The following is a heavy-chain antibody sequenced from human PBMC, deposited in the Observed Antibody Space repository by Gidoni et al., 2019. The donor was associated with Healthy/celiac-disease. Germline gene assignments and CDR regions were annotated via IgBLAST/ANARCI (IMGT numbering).Heavy chain of an antibody. D-gene: IGHD2-15*01. CDR2: IKSKSDGGTT. J-gene: IGHJ4*02. CDR1: GFTFRNAW. Sequence: EVQLVESGGGLVKPGGSLRLSCAASGFTFRNAWMSSVRQAPGKGLEWVGRIKSKSDGGTTDYAAPVKSRFTISRDDAKNTLYLQMYSRKTEDTAVYYGTTVSPYYHGYCSGGSCYSVEYWGQGTLVTVSS. V-gene: IGHV3-15*01. CDR3: TTVSPYYHGYCSGGSCYSVEY.